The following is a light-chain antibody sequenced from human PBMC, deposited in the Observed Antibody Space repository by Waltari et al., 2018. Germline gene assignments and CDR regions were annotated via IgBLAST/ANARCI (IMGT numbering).Light chain of an antibody. CDR2: DVT. V-gene: IGLV2-14*03. J-gene: IGLJ3*02. CDR3: SSFTSSTTCM. Sequence: SALTQPDSVSGSPGQSITISCTGISSDIGGYNYVSWYQQHPGEAPKLIIYDVTNRPSGVSDRFSGSKSGSSASLTISGLQPDDEADYYCSSFTSSTTCMFGGGTKLTVL. CDR1: SSDIGGYNY.